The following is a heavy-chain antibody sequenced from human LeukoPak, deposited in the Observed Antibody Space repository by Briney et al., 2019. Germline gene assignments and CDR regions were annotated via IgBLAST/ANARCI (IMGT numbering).Heavy chain of an antibody. CDR2: IYPGDSDT. D-gene: IGHD3-10*01. CDR3: ARQGPYGSGSYSEFDR. J-gene: IGHJ4*02. V-gene: IGHV5-51*01. CDR1: GYTFTYYW. Sequence: GESLKISCKSSGYTFTYYWIGWVRQMPGNGLEWMGIIYPGDSDTRYSPSFQGQVTMSVDQSTTTAYLQWSSLRASDTAMYYCARQGPYGSGSYSEFDRWGQGTLVIVSA.